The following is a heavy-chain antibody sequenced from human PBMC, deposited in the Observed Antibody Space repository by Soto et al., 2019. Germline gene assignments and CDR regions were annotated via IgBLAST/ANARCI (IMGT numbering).Heavy chain of an antibody. Sequence: PGGSPRLSCAASGFTFSSHGMSWDRQAPRKGLEWVSAISGSGGSLYYADSVKGRFTISRDYSKNTLYLQMNSLRADDTAVYYCAKDQVAVPNWLFAYWGQGSLVTVSS. D-gene: IGHD6-19*01. CDR3: AKDQVAVPNWLFAY. CDR1: GFTFSSHG. J-gene: IGHJ4*01. V-gene: IGHV3-23*01. CDR2: ISGSGGSL.